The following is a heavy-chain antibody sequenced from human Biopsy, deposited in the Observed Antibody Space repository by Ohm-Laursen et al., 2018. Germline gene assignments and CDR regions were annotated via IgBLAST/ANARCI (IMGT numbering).Heavy chain of an antibody. D-gene: IGHD3-9*01. CDR3: AGLVTGFIDP. V-gene: IGHV4-31*03. Sequence: TLSLTCTVSGGSISSGGYYWGWIRQHPGKGLEWIGHMYYSGSTYYNPSLKSRITISVDTSKNQFSLKLSSVTAADTAVYYCAGLVTGFIDPWGQGTLVTASS. CDR2: MYYSGST. J-gene: IGHJ5*02. CDR1: GGSISSGGYY.